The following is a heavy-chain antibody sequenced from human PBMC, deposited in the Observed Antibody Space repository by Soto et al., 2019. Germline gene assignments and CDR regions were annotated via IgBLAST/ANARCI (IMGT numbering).Heavy chain of an antibody. CDR2: ISGSGDNT. D-gene: IGHD3-3*01. Sequence: EVQLLESGGGLVQPGGSLRLSCAASGFTFSSYPLNWVRQAPGKGLDWVSVISGSGDNTYYADSVKGRFTISSDNSKNTLYLQMNSLRAEDTAVYYCAKDLGTDDFWSAYYTYYYMDVWGKGTTVTVSS. J-gene: IGHJ6*03. V-gene: IGHV3-23*01. CDR1: GFTFSSYP. CDR3: AKDLGTDDFWSAYYTYYYMDV.